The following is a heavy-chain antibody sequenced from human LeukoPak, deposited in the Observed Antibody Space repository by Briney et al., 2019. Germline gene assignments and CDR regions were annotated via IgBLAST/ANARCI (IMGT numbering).Heavy chain of an antibody. CDR1: GGTFSSYA. V-gene: IGHV1-69*13. CDR3: ARGEESQDWFDP. Sequence: SVKVSCKASGGTFSSYAISWVRQAPGQGLEWMGGIIPIFGTANYAQKFQGRVTITADESTSPAYMELSSLRSEDTAVYYCARGEESQDWFDPWGQGTLVTVSS. J-gene: IGHJ5*02. CDR2: IIPIFGTA.